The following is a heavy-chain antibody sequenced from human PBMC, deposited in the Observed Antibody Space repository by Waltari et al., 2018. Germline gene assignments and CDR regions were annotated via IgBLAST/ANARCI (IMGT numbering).Heavy chain of an antibody. J-gene: IGHJ4*02. CDR3: AREGGEGYCSGGSCSLLY. D-gene: IGHD2-15*01. CDR1: GFSVSDNY. Sequence: EVLLVESGGGLVQPGGSLRLSCAASGFSVSDNYMTWVRQATGKGLEWVPVIYKNANRYYADSGKGRFTISRDTSENTLFLKMNSRRPDDTAVYYCAREGGEGYCSGGSCSLLYWGQGALVTVSS. V-gene: IGHV3-66*02. CDR2: IYKNANR.